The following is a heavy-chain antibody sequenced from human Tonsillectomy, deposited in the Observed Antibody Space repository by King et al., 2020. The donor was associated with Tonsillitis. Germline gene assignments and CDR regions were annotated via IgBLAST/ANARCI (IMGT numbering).Heavy chain of an antibody. Sequence: VVQSGRSLRLSCAASGITFSTYSMHWVRQAPGKGLVWVAATSSDGTNKYYGDSVKGRFTISRDNSKNTRYLQMNSLRVDDTAVYYFAKGSASCYTCWFDPGGQGTLVTVSS. CDR1: GITFSTYS. V-gene: IGHV3-30*18. D-gene: IGHD2-2*02. CDR2: TSSDGTNK. J-gene: IGHJ5*02. CDR3: AKGSASCYTCWFDP.